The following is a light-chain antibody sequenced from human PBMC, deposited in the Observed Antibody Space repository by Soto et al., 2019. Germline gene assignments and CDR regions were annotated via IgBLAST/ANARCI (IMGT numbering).Light chain of an antibody. CDR3: HHYNNWPHT. Sequence: DIVMTQSPATLSVSPGERATLSCRASQSVASNLAWYQQRPGQAPRLLIYGASTRATGVPVRFSGSGSGTEFTHPISSLQSEDFAVYYCHHYNNWPHTFGGGTKVEIK. CDR1: QSVASN. J-gene: IGKJ4*01. V-gene: IGKV3-15*01. CDR2: GAS.